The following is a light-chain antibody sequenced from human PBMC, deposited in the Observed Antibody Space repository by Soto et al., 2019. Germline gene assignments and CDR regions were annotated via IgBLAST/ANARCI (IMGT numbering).Light chain of an antibody. CDR1: QYISSW. V-gene: IGKV1-5*03. CDR2: EAS. J-gene: IGKJ1*01. Sequence: HMTQSTSTLTASVGYRVTITSRASQYISSWLAWYQQEPGKAPKLLIYEASSLEKGVPARFCGSGSGTEFTLTISSLQPDDFATYYCQQYSVFSWTFGQGTKMDIK. CDR3: QQYSVFSWT.